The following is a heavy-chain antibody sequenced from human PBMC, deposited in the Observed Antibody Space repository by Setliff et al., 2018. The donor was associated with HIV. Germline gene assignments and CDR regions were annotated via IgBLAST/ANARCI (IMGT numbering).Heavy chain of an antibody. CDR3: ARGWEGGMDY. Sequence: ASVKVSCKASGYTFTRYFMHCVRQAPGQGLEWLGMFNPSGGSTWYAQKFQGRVTMTGDTSTNTLYMELSSLRSEDTAVYYCARGWEGGMDYWGQGTLVTVSS. CDR1: GYTFTRYF. D-gene: IGHD1-26*01. V-gene: IGHV1-46*01. J-gene: IGHJ4*02. CDR2: FNPSGGST.